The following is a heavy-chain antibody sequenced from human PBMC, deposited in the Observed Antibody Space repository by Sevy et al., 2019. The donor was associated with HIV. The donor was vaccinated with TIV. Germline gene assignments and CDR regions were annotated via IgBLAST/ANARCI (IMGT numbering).Heavy chain of an antibody. V-gene: IGHV4-34*01. CDR1: GGSFSGYY. CDR3: ARAPPIVVAPAAPSWFDP. Sequence: SETLSLTCAVYGGSFSGYYWNWIRQPPGKGLEWIGEINHSGSTNYNPSLKSRVTISVDTSKNQFSLKLSSVTAADTAVYYCARAPPIVVAPAAPSWFDPWGHGTLVTISS. D-gene: IGHD2-2*01. CDR2: INHSGST. J-gene: IGHJ5*02.